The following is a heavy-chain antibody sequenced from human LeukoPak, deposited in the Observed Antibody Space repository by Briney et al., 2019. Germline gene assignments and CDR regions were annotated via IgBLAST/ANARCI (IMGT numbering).Heavy chain of an antibody. CDR1: GFRFSNYW. Sequence: GGSLRLSCEASGFRFSNYWMSWVRQAPGKGLEWVATIKQYGSEKYYVDSVKGRFTISRDNAKNSLCLQMNTLRVEDTAVYYCARGYSGSYDYWGQGTLVTVSS. V-gene: IGHV3-7*04. J-gene: IGHJ4*02. D-gene: IGHD1-26*01. CDR3: ARGYSGSYDY. CDR2: IKQYGSEK.